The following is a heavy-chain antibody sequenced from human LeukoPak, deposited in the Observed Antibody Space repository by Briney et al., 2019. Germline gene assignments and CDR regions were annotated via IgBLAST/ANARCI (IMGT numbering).Heavy chain of an antibody. V-gene: IGHV3-74*01. CDR1: GFSVNNYW. D-gene: IGHD2-21*01. Sequence: GGSLRLSCAASGFSVNNYWMHWVRQAPGKGLVWVSRINIDGSITNYADSVKGRFTISRDSAKNTLDLQMNSLRPEDTAVYYCARDFVGDQDYWGQGTLVTVSS. CDR2: INIDGSIT. J-gene: IGHJ4*02. CDR3: ARDFVGDQDY.